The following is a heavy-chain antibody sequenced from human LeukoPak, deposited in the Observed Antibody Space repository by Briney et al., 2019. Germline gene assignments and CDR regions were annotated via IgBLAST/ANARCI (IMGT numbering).Heavy chain of an antibody. CDR2: ISTYSGNT. V-gene: IGHV1-18*04. CDR1: GYTFTNYG. D-gene: IGHD2-2*01. J-gene: IGHJ6*02. Sequence: ASIKVSCKASGYTFTNYGFSWVRQAPGQGLEWMGWISTYSGNTNYAQQLQGRVTMTSDTSTSTVYMELSSLRSDDTAVYYCARGYCRSTSCHEPPLYGMDVWGQGTTVTVS. CDR3: ARGYCRSTSCHEPPLYGMDV.